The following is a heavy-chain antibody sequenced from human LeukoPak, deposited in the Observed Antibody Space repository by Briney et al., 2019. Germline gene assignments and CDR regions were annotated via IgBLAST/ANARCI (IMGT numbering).Heavy chain of an antibody. V-gene: IGHV3-23*01. D-gene: IGHD6-13*01. Sequence: GGSLRVSCEAAGFRFRNYAMTWVRQAPGKGLEWVSSISSSGARTYYADSVRGRFTISRDNAKNSLYLQMNSLRAEDTAVYYCARGPLAAAGNSASFNYWGQGTLVTVSS. CDR2: ISSSGART. CDR3: ARGPLAAAGNSASFNY. J-gene: IGHJ4*02. CDR1: GFRFRNYA.